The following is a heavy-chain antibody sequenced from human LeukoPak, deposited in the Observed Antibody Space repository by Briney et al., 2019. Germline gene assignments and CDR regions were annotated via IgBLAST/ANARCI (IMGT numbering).Heavy chain of an antibody. D-gene: IGHD3-9*01. CDR2: INPNSGGT. CDR3: ARARPTRYYDILTGYYPSYYYYGMDV. V-gene: IGHV1-2*02. J-gene: IGHJ6*02. Sequence: ASVKVSCKASGYTFTRYYMHWVRQAPGQGLEWMGWINPNSGGTNYAQKFQGRVTMTRDTSISTAYMELSRLRSDDTAVYYCARARPTRYYDILTGYYPSYYYYGMDVWGQGTTVTVSS. CDR1: GYTFTRYY.